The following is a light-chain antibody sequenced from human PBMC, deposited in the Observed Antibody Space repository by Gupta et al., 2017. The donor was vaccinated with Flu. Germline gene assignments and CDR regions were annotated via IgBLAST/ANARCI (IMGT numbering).Light chain of an antibody. J-gene: IGKJ5*01. CDR3: QQANSWPIT. CDR2: TTS. CDR1: QGVDKY. Sequence: SVGDRVTITCRASQGVDKYLAWYQQKPGEAPNLLIYTTSTLQTGVPSRFSGSASGPDFTLTITSLQPEDSATYYCQQANSWPITFGQGTRLEIK. V-gene: IGKV1-12*01.